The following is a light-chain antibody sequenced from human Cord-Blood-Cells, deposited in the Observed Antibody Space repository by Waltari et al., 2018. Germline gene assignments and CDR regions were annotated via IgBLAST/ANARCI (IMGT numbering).Light chain of an antibody. CDR1: QSVSSY. Sequence: EIVLTQSPATLSLSPGERATLSCRASQSVSSYLAWYQQKPGQAPRLLIYDASNRATGIPARFSGSGSGTDFTLTISSREPEDFAVYYWQQRSNWPRTFGPGTKVDIK. CDR2: DAS. J-gene: IGKJ3*01. CDR3: QQRSNWPRT. V-gene: IGKV3-11*01.